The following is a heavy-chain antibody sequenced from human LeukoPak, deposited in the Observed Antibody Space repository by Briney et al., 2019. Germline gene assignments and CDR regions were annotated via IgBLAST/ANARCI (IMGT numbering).Heavy chain of an antibody. D-gene: IGHD4-17*01. CDR2: INPNSGGI. CDR1: GYTFTGNY. CDR3: ARDDYAGANWFDP. Sequence: ASVKVSCKASGYTFTGNYMHWVRQAPGQGLEWMGLINPNSGGINYAQKFQGRVTITTDESTSTAYMELRSLRSEDTAVYCCARDDYAGANWFDPWGQGTLVTVSS. J-gene: IGHJ5*02. V-gene: IGHV1-2*02.